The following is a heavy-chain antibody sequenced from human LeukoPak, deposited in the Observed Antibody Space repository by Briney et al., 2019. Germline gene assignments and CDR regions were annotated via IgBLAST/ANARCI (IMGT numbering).Heavy chain of an antibody. CDR3: ARDPVYDGYGDYDNDY. D-gene: IGHD4-17*01. J-gene: IGHJ4*02. CDR1: GGSVSSGGDY. Sequence: SEPLSLTCTVSGGSVSSGGDYWSWIWRAGGKGLEWLGYSYYGGSTNYNPTLKSRFTISVDTSKNHFSLKLSSVTAADTAVYYCARDPVYDGYGDYDNDYWGQGTLVTVSS. CDR2: SYYGGST. V-gene: IGHV4-61*03.